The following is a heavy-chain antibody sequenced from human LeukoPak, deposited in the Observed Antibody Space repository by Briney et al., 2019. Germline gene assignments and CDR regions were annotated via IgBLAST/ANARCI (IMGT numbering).Heavy chain of an antibody. CDR2: IYYSGST. V-gene: IGHV4-39*01. J-gene: IGHJ4*02. Sequence: PSGTLSLTCTVSGGSISSSSYYWGWIRQPPGKGLEWIGSIYYSGSTYYNPSLKSRVTISVDTSKNQFSLKLSSVTAADTAVYYCARGLPPGYWGQGTLVTVSS. CDR1: GGSISSSSYY. CDR3: ARGLPPGY.